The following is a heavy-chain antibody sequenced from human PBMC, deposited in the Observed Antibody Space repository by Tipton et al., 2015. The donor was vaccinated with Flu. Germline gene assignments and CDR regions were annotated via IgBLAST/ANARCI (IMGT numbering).Heavy chain of an antibody. V-gene: IGHV4-61*02. Sequence: TLSLTCTVSGGSISSDNYYWSWIRQPAGKGLEYIGRFYSSGGTKYNPSLNSRVTISVDTSKNQFSLKLSSVTAADTAVYYCARGVSSGYYSVAYFDYWGQGTLVTVSS. D-gene: IGHD5-12*01. CDR2: FYSSGGT. J-gene: IGHJ4*02. CDR3: ARGVSSGYYSVAYFDY. CDR1: GGSISSDNYY.